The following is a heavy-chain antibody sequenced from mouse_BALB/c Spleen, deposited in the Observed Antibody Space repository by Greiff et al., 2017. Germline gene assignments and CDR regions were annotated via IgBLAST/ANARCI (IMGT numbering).Heavy chain of an antibody. Sequence: EVMLVESGGGLVQPGGSLKLSCAASGFTFSSYTMSWVRQTPEKRLEWVAYISNGGGSTYYPDTVKGRFTISRDNAKNTLYLQMSSLKSEDTAMYYCARRHGNYYAMDYWGQGTSVTVSS. V-gene: IGHV5-12-2*01. CDR3: ARRHGNYYAMDY. CDR2: ISNGGGST. J-gene: IGHJ4*01. CDR1: GFTFSSYT. D-gene: IGHD2-1*01.